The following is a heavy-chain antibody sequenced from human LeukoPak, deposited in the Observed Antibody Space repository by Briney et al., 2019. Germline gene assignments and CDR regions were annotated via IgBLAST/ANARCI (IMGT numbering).Heavy chain of an antibody. Sequence: SVKVSCKASGGTFSSYAISWARQAPGQGLEWMGGIIPIFGTANYAQKFQGRVTITTDESTSTAYMELSSLRSEDTAVYYCAREVGYYYGSGSYSHWGQGTLVTVSS. J-gene: IGHJ4*02. CDR1: GGTFSSYA. V-gene: IGHV1-69*05. CDR2: IIPIFGTA. D-gene: IGHD3-10*01. CDR3: AREVGYYYGSGSYSH.